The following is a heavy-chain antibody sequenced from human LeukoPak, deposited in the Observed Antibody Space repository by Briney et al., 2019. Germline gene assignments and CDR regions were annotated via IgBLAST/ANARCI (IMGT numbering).Heavy chain of an antibody. Sequence: GGSLKLSCAASGFTLSDSIIHWVRQASGKGLEWVGRIRSKTNSYATAYAASVNGRFTISRDDSKNTAYLQMNSLKTEDTAVYYCARHGNYNFGDWGQGILVTVSS. V-gene: IGHV3-73*01. CDR3: ARHGNYNFGD. J-gene: IGHJ4*02. CDR2: IRSKTNSYAT. D-gene: IGHD3-10*01. CDR1: GFTLSDSI.